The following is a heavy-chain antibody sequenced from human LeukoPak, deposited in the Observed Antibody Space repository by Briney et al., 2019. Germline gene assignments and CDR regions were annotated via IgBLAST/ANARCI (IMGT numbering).Heavy chain of an antibody. D-gene: IGHD2-8*01. CDR1: GFTFSTYW. CDR3: AKTRGTIVLMVYALDY. V-gene: IGHV3-7*01. CDR2: IKQDGSEK. J-gene: IGHJ4*02. Sequence: GGSLRLSCAASGFTFSTYWMTWVRQAPGEGLEWVANIKQDGSEKYYADSVKGRFTISRDNSKNTLYLQMNSLRAEDTAIYYCAKTRGTIVLMVYALDYWGQGTLVTVSS.